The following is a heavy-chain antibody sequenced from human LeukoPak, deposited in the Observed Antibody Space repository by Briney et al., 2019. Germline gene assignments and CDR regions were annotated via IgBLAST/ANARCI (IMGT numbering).Heavy chain of an antibody. V-gene: IGHV3-53*01. CDR2: IYSGGST. Sequence: PGGSLRLSCAASGFTFSSYSMNWVRQAPGKGLEWVSVIYSGGSTYYADSVKGRFTISRDNSKNTLYLQMNSLRAEDTAVYYCARDAEYCSSTSCSPFDYWGQGTLVTVSS. CDR3: ARDAEYCSSTSCSPFDY. J-gene: IGHJ4*02. D-gene: IGHD2-2*01. CDR1: GFTFSSYS.